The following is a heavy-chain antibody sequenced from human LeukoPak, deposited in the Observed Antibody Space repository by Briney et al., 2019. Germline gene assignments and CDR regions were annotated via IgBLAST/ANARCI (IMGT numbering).Heavy chain of an antibody. V-gene: IGHV5-51*01. D-gene: IGHD6-6*01. CDR2: INPGDSDP. CDR3: ARHGVGSSWFGFDY. CDR1: GYTFNTYW. J-gene: IGHJ4*02. Sequence: GESLKISCQASGYTFNTYWIGWVGQMPGKGLEWMGNINPGDSDPRYSPSFQGRATISADRSISTAYLQWSSLKASDTAMYYCARHGVGSSWFGFDYWGQGTLVTVSS.